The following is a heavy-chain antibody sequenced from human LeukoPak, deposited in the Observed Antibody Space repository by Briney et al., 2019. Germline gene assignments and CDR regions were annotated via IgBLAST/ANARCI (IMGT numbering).Heavy chain of an antibody. J-gene: IGHJ4*02. Sequence: PSETLSLTCTVSGGSISSYYWSWIRQPPGKGLEWIGYIYYSGSTNYNPSLKSRVTISVDTSKNQFSLKLSSVTAEDTAVYYCARDLMGIAYRGAFYYWGQGTLVTVSS. V-gene: IGHV4-59*12. CDR1: GGSISSYY. CDR3: ARDLMGIAYRGAFYY. D-gene: IGHD6-13*01. CDR2: IYYSGST.